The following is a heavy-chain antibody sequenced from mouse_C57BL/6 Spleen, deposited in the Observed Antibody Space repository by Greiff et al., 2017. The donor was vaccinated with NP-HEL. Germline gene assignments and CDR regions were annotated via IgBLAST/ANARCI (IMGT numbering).Heavy chain of an antibody. CDR2: INPNNGGT. Sequence: VQLQQSGPELVKPGASVKISCKASGYTFTDYYMNWVKQSHGKSLEWIGDINPNNGGTSYNQKFKGKATLTVDKSSSTAYMELRSLTSEDSAVYYCARWRLYYDYDYYAMDYWGQGTSVTVSS. CDR1: GYTFTDYY. D-gene: IGHD2-4*01. CDR3: ARWRLYYDYDYYAMDY. J-gene: IGHJ4*01. V-gene: IGHV1-26*01.